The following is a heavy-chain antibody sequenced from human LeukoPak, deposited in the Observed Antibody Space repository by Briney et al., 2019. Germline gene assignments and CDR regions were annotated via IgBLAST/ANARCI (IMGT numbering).Heavy chain of an antibody. J-gene: IGHJ2*01. CDR1: GGSISSGDYS. CDR2: IYYSGST. V-gene: IGHV4-30-4*01. CDR3: ARDRPYWYFDL. Sequence: SQTLSLTCTVSGGSISSGDYSWSWIRQPPGKGLEWIGYIYYSGSTYYNPSLKSRVTISVDTSKNQFSLKLSSVTAADTAVYYCARDRPYWYFDLWGRGTLVTVSS.